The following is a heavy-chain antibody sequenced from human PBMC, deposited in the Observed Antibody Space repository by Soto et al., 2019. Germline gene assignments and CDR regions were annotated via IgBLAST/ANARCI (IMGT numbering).Heavy chain of an antibody. Sequence: PSETLSLTCTVSGGSISSSSYYWGWIRQPPGKGLEWIGYIYYSGSTNYNPSLKSRVTISVDTSKNQFSLKLSSVTAADTAVYYCARGSLRSGSYYGAFDIWGQGTMVTVSS. CDR2: IYYSGST. CDR1: GGSISSSSYY. D-gene: IGHD3-10*01. V-gene: IGHV4-61*05. J-gene: IGHJ3*02. CDR3: ARGSLRSGSYYGAFDI.